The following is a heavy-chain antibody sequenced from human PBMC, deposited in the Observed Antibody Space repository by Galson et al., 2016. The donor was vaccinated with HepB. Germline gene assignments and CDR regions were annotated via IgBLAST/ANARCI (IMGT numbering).Heavy chain of an antibody. CDR2: IWFDGTNK. J-gene: IGHJ4*02. Sequence: SLRLSCAASGFTFRDYAMHWVRQAPGAGLEWVAIIWFDGTNKYYADSVKGRFSISRDNSKKMVFLQMNSLLDEDTAVYYCARDANFEDSRGYSSSFGVLDYWGQGSLVTVSS. CDR3: ARDANFEDSRGYSSSFGVLDY. CDR1: GFTFRDYA. D-gene: IGHD3-22*01. V-gene: IGHV3-33*01.